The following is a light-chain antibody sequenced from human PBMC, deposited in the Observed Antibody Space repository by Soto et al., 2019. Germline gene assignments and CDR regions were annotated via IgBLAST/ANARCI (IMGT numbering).Light chain of an antibody. CDR2: EVA. V-gene: IGLV2-8*01. J-gene: IGLJ1*01. Sequence: QSALTQPPSASGSPGQSVTISCTGTSSDVGAYNYVSWYQQYPGKAPKLMIYEVAKRPSGVPDRFSGSKSGNTASLTVSGLQAEDEADYFCSSDAGSNNYVLGTGTKLTVL. CDR3: SSDAGSNNYV. CDR1: SSDVGAYNY.